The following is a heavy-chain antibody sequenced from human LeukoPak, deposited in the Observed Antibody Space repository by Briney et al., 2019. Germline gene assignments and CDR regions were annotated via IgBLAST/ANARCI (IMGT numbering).Heavy chain of an antibody. CDR3: ARRAYSYGDFDY. V-gene: IGHV4-59*12. J-gene: IGHJ4*02. CDR1: GGSISSYY. CDR2: IYYSGST. Sequence: SETLSLTCTVSGGSISSYYWSWIRQPPGKGLEWIGYIYYSGSTNYNPSLKSRVTISVDTSKNQFSLKLSSVTAADTAVYYCARRAYSYGDFDYWGQGTLVTVSS. D-gene: IGHD5-18*01.